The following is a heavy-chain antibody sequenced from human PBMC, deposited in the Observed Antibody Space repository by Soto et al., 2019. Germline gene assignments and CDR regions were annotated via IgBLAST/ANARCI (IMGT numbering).Heavy chain of an antibody. J-gene: IGHJ6*02. CDR2: ISGSGGST. D-gene: IGHD2-21*02. CDR1: GFTFSSYA. Sequence: LRLSCAASGFTFSSYAMSWVRQAPGKGLEWVSAISGSGGSTYYADSVKGRFTISRDNSKNTLYLQMNSLRAEDTAVYYCARGPTYCGGDCYLAYYYYGMDVCGQATTVTVSS. CDR3: ARGPTYCGGDCYLAYYYYGMDV. V-gene: IGHV3-23*01.